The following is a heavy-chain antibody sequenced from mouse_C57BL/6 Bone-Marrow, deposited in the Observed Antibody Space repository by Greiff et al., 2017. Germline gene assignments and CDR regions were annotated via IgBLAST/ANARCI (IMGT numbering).Heavy chain of an antibody. CDR2: IGPGSGST. D-gene: IGHD2-3*01. CDR1: GYTFTDYY. V-gene: IGHV1-77*01. J-gene: IGHJ3*01. Sequence: VQLQQSGAELVKPGASVKISCKASGYTFTDYYINWVKQRPGQGLEWIGKIGPGSGSTYYNEKFKGKATLTADKSSSTAYMQLSSLTSADSAVYFCARGGIYDGYSSWFAYWGQGTLVTVSA. CDR3: ARGGIYDGYSSWFAY.